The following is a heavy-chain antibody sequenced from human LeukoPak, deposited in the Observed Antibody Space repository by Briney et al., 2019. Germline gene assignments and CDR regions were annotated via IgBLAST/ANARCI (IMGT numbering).Heavy chain of an antibody. V-gene: IGHV1-2*02. D-gene: IGHD3-3*01. CDR3: ATVPERRFLEWLPLVY. J-gene: IGHJ4*02. CDR1: GYTFTVYY. CDR2: SKPNSAGT. Sequence: ASVKVSCNAAGYTFTVYYVHWVRQAPGQGLEWMGGSKPNSAGTNYAQKFQGRVTMTRDTSISTAYMELSRLRSDGTAVYYCATVPERRFLEWLPLVYWGQGTLVTVSS.